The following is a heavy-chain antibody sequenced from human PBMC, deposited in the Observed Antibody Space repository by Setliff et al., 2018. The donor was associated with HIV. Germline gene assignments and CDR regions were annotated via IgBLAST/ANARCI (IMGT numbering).Heavy chain of an antibody. Sequence: ASVKVSCKASGYSFATYGIPWVRRAPGQGLEWMAWISTYTGDINYSENFRWRLTLTTDTSTNTAYVELRHLRSDDTALYYCARDSSASRTPPLHWGQGTLVTVSS. V-gene: IGHV1-18*01. CDR1: GYSFATYG. J-gene: IGHJ4*02. CDR2: ISTYTGDI. CDR3: ARDSSASRTPPLH.